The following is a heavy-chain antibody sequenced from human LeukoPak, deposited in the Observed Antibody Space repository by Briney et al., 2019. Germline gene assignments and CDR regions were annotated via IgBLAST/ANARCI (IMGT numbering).Heavy chain of an antibody. CDR1: DDSITMYY. D-gene: IGHD1-7*01. CDR2: VDHTGST. J-gene: IGHJ6*03. CDR3: ARGGMYNWNYGYYYYYYMDV. Sequence: SETLSLTCSVSDDSITMYYWTWIRQPPGKGLEWIGYVDHTGSTNFNPSLNGRVSISRDTSKNLFSLRLRSVTAADTAVYFCARGGMYNWNYGYYYYYYMDVWGKGTTVTVSS. V-gene: IGHV4-59*01.